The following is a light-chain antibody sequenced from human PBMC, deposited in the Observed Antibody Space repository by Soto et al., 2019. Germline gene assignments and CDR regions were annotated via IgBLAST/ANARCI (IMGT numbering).Light chain of an antibody. CDR3: QQYNNWPPT. V-gene: IGKV3-15*01. Sequence: EIVMTQSPATLPVSPGERATLSCRASQSVSSNLAWYQQKPGQAPRLLIYGASTRATGFPARFSGSGSGTEFTLTISSLQSEDFAVYYCQQYNNWPPTFGQGTKVEIK. CDR2: GAS. CDR1: QSVSSN. J-gene: IGKJ1*01.